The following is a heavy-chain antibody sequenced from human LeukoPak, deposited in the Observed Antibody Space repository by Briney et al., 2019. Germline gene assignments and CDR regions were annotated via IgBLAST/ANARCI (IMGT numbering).Heavy chain of an antibody. J-gene: IGHJ3*02. Sequence: PSETLSLTCAVYGGSFSGYYWSWIRQPPGKGLEWIGEINHSGSTNYNPSLKSRVTISVDTSKNQLSLKLSSVTAADTAVYYCARGSGYYPHAFDIWGQGTMVTVSS. CDR3: ARGSGYYPHAFDI. CDR2: INHSGST. CDR1: GGSFSGYY. D-gene: IGHD3-22*01. V-gene: IGHV4-34*01.